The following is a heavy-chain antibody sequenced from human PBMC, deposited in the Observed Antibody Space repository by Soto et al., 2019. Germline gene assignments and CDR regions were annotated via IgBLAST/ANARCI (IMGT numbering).Heavy chain of an antibody. V-gene: IGHV3-13*01. D-gene: IGHD3-10*01. Sequence: PGGSLRLSCAASGFTFSSYDMHWVRQATGKGLEWVSAIGTAGDTYYPGSVKGRFTISRENAKNSLYLQMNSLRAGDTAVYYCARDKGPMVRGVNYMDVWGKGTTVTVSS. J-gene: IGHJ6*03. CDR3: ARDKGPMVRGVNYMDV. CDR1: GFTFSSYD. CDR2: IGTAGDT.